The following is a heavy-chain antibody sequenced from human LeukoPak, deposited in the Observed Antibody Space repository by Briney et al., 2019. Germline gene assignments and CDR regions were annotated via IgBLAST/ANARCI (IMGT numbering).Heavy chain of an antibody. CDR3: ARLRSGFYFDS. D-gene: IGHD6-19*01. V-gene: IGHV4-39*01. J-gene: IGHJ4*02. CDR2: IFYSGST. Sequence: SETLSLTCTVSGGSIRSSSYYWGWIREPPGKGLEWLANIFYSGSTFYNPSLKSRVTISVDTSQNQFSLKLSSVTAADTAVYYCARLRSGFYFDSWGQGTLVTVSS. CDR1: GGSIRSSSYY.